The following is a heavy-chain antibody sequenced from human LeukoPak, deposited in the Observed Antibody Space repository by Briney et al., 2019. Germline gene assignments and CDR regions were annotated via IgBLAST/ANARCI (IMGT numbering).Heavy chain of an antibody. CDR3: ARVGIRDYYDSSGYGEP. J-gene: IGHJ5*02. Sequence: SETLSLTCTVSGGSISSSSYYWGWIRQPPGKGLEWIGSIYYSGSTYYNPSLKSRVTISVDTSKNQFSLKLSSVTAADTAVYYCARVGIRDYYDSSGYGEPWGQGTLVTVSS. D-gene: IGHD3-22*01. V-gene: IGHV4-39*07. CDR1: GGSISSSSYY. CDR2: IYYSGST.